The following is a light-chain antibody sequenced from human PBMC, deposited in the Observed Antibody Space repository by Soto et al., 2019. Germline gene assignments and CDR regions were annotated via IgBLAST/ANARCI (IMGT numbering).Light chain of an antibody. CDR2: GAF. CDR1: PSVTNW. Sequence: EIVLTQSPATRSLSPGERATLSCRASPSVTNWLAWYQQKPGQPPRLLSYGAFNRAAGIPARFSGIGSGTDFSLTISSLEPHEASVYYCRQRNIWPPVTFCQGTRLEIK. V-gene: IGKV3-11*01. CDR3: RQRNIWPPVT. J-gene: IGKJ5*01.